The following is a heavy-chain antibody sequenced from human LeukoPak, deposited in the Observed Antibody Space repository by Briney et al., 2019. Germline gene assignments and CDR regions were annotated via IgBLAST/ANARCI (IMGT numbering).Heavy chain of an antibody. J-gene: IGHJ3*02. Sequence: PSETLSLTCAVYGGSFSGYYWSWIRQPPGKGLEWIGEINHSGSTNYNPSLKSRVTISVDTSKNQFSLKLSSVTAADTAVYYCVRKRWAFDAFDIWGQGTMVTVSS. CDR2: INHSGST. CDR3: VRKRWAFDAFDI. V-gene: IGHV4-34*01. D-gene: IGHD3-16*01. CDR1: GGSFSGYY.